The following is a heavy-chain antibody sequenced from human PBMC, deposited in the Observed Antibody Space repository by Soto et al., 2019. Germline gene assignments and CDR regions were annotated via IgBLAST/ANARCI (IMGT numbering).Heavy chain of an antibody. V-gene: IGHV2-26*01. CDR2: TFSNDET. D-gene: IGHD5-12*01. J-gene: IGHJ6*02. CDR3: ARIVGLYSVYDYSVYYIYGMDV. CDR1: GFSLSNARMG. Sequence: QVTLKESGPVLVKPTETLTLTCTVSGFSLSNARMGVSWIRQPPGKALECLAHTFSNDETSSSTSLKSRLTITKDTAKSPVVLTSTKMDPVDTATYYCARIVGLYSVYDYSVYYIYGMDVLGQGTTVTVSS.